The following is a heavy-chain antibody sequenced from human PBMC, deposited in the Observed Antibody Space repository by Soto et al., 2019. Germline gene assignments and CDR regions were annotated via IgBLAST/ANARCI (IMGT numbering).Heavy chain of an antibody. J-gene: IGHJ4*02. Sequence: PSETLSLTCTVSGGSISSSSYYWGWIRKPPGKGLEWIGSIYYSGSTYYNPSLKSRVTISVDTSKNQFSLKLSSVTAADTAVYYCARHSATGSGWYFDYWGQGTLVTVSS. CDR2: IYYSGST. D-gene: IGHD6-19*01. CDR1: GGSISSSSYY. CDR3: ARHSATGSGWYFDY. V-gene: IGHV4-39*01.